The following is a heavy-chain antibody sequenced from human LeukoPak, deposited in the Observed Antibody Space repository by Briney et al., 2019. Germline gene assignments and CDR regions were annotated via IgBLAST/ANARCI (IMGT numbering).Heavy chain of an antibody. V-gene: IGHV3-74*01. CDR3: AGAEMATIRN. D-gene: IGHD5-24*01. Sequence: GGPLRLSCAASGFTYSKNWMHWAPQAPGRGLVWVSRINTDGRTTSYADSVKARFTISRDNAKNTLYLQMNSLRAEDTAVYYCAGAEMATIRNWGQGTLVTVSS. CDR2: INTDGRTT. J-gene: IGHJ4*02. CDR1: GFTYSKNW.